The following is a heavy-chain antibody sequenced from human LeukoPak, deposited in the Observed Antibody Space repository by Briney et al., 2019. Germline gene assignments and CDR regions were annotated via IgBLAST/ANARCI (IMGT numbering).Heavy chain of an antibody. CDR2: ISSGGTTT. CDR3: ASPSSGVTGFDY. J-gene: IGHJ4*02. CDR1: GFTFNSHE. Sequence: PGGSLRLSCAASGFTFNSHEMNWVRQAPGKGLEWVSYISSGGTTTYYADSVNGRFTISRDNAKNSLNLQMNSLRAEDTAVYYCASPSSGVTGFDYWGQGTLVTVSS. D-gene: IGHD6-19*01. V-gene: IGHV3-48*03.